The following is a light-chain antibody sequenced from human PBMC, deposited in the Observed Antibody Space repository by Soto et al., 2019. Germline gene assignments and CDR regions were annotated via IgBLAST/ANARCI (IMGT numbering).Light chain of an antibody. CDR1: QTIRSNY. CDR2: GAS. J-gene: IGKJ1*01. CDR3: QQYGSSPWT. V-gene: IGKV3-20*01. Sequence: ETVLTQSPGTLSLSPGERATLSCRASQTIRSNYLAWYRQTPGQAPRLLIYGASNRATGIADRFSGSGSGTDFTIIISRLEPEDFELYYCQQYGSSPWTFGQGTKVEIK.